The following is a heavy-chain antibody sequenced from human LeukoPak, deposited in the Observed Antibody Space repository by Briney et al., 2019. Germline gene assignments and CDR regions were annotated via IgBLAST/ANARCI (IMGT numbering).Heavy chain of an antibody. Sequence: SETLSLTCTVSGGSISSYYWSWIRQPPGKGLEWIGYIYFSGTTSYNPSLKSRVTISVDTSKNQFSLRLTSVTAADTAVYYCARQLGRWDSFDYWGQGTLVTVSS. D-gene: IGHD1-26*01. CDR3: ARQLGRWDSFDY. CDR2: IYFSGTT. V-gene: IGHV4-59*08. J-gene: IGHJ4*02. CDR1: GGSISSYY.